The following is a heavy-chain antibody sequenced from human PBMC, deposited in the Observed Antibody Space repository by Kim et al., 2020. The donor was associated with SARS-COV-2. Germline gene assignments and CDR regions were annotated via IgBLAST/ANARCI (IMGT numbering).Heavy chain of an antibody. V-gene: IGHV3-30*04. CDR1: GFTFSSYA. Sequence: GGSLRLSCAASGFTFSSYAMHWVRQAPGKGLEWVAVISYDGSNKYYADSVKGRFTISRDNSKNTLYLQMNSLRAEDTAVYYCARAKTYYDILTGLGLW. CDR2: ISYDGSNK. CDR3: ARAKTYYDILTGLGL. J-gene: IGHJ2*01. D-gene: IGHD3-9*01.